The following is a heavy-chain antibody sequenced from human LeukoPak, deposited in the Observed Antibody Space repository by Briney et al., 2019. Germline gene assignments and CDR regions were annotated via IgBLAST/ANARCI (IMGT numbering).Heavy chain of an antibody. CDR3: ARGEGSTSFNWFDP. J-gene: IGHJ5*02. CDR2: IYYSGST. Sequence: PSETQSLTCTVSGGSISSYYWSWIRQPPGKGLEWIGYIYYSGSTNYNPSLKSRVTISVDTSKNQFSLKLSSVTAADTAVYYCARGEGSTSFNWFDPWGQGTLVTVSS. V-gene: IGHV4-59*01. D-gene: IGHD2-2*01. CDR1: GGSISSYY.